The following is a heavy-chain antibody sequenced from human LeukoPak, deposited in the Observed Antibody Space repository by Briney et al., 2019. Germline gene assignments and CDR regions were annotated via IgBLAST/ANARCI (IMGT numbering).Heavy chain of an antibody. CDR3: ARDGGELEADGFDI. CDR2: INQDGSDK. D-gene: IGHD2-21*01. CDR1: GFTFTTFW. Sequence: GGSLRLSCAASGFTFTTFWMSWVRQAPGRGLEWVAIINQDGSDKVYVDSVKGRFTISRDNPKNSLFLQLNSLRAEDTAVYYCARDGGELEADGFDIWGQGTMVTVSS. J-gene: IGHJ3*02. V-gene: IGHV3-7*01.